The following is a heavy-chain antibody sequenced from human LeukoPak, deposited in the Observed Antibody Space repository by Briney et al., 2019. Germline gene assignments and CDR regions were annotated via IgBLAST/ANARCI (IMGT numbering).Heavy chain of an antibody. D-gene: IGHD3-22*01. Sequence: GGSLRLSCAASGFTFSSYSMNWVRQAPGKGLEWVSSISSSSSYIYYADSVKGRFTISRDNTKNPLYLQMNSLRAEDTAVYYCARGGGDYYDSSGYYSYFDYWGQGTLVTVSS. V-gene: IGHV3-21*01. J-gene: IGHJ4*02. CDR3: ARGGGDYYDSSGYYSYFDY. CDR2: ISSSSSYI. CDR1: GFTFSSYS.